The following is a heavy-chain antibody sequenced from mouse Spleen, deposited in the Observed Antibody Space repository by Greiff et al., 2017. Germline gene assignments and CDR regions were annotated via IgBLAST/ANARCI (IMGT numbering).Heavy chain of an antibody. Sequence: DVKLVESGGGLVKPGGSLKLSCAASGFTFSSYTMSWVRQTPEKRLEWVATISGGGGYTYYPDSVKGRFTISRDNAKNTLYLQMSSLRSEDTALYYCARVHYGSLAWFAYWGQGTLVTGSA. D-gene: IGHD1-1*01. CDR2: ISGGGGYT. V-gene: IGHV5-9*01. J-gene: IGHJ3*01. CDR3: ARVHYGSLAWFAY. CDR1: GFTFSSYT.